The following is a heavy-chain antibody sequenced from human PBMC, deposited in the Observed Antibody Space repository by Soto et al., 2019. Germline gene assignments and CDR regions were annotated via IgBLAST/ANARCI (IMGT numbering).Heavy chain of an antibody. CDR1: GGYFSGYY. D-gene: IGHD3-16*01. V-gene: IGHV4-34*01. Sequence: SETLSLTCAVYGGYFSGYYWSWIRQPPGKGLEWIGEINHSGSTNYNPSLKSRVTISVDTSKNQFSLKLSSVTAADTAVYYCARGRSFWGWEYYYYGMDVWGQGTTVTVS. J-gene: IGHJ6*02. CDR2: INHSGST. CDR3: ARGRSFWGWEYYYYGMDV.